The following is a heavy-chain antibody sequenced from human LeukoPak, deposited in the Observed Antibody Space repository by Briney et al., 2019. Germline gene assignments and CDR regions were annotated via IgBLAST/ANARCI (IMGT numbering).Heavy chain of an antibody. D-gene: IGHD5-18*01. CDR2: ISSSSSYI. Sequence: GGSLRLSCAASGFTFSSYSMNWVRQASGKGLEWVSSISSSSSYIYYADSVKGRFTISRDNAKNSLYLQMNSLRAEDTAVYYCARSTKGRIQLWLRPFDYWGQGTLVTVSS. CDR1: GFTFSSYS. V-gene: IGHV3-21*01. J-gene: IGHJ4*02. CDR3: ARSTKGRIQLWLRPFDY.